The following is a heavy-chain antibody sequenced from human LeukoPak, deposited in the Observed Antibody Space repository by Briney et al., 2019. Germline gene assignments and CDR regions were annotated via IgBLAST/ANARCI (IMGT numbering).Heavy chain of an antibody. CDR1: GFSFNDNY. Sequence: GASVKVSCKASGFSFNDNYRYLYWVRQAPGQGLESMGCIHPKSGDTEYPQKFQGRVTMTRDTSINTAYMELRDLTSDDTAVYFCARDGPSGTPEFDYWGQGTLVTVSS. J-gene: IGHJ4*02. V-gene: IGHV1-2*02. CDR3: ARDGPSGTPEFDY. CDR2: IHPKSGDT.